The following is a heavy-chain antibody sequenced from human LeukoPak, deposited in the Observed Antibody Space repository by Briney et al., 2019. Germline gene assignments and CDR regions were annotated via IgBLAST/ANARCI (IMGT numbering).Heavy chain of an antibody. D-gene: IGHD3-22*01. Sequence: PGGSLRLSCAASGFTFSSYSMNWVRQAPGKGLEWVSSNCSSSSYIYYAASVKGRFTITRENAKNSLYLQMNSLRAEDTAVYYCARADSSGYEDYWGQGTLVTVSS. CDR3: ARADSSGYEDY. CDR1: GFTFSSYS. J-gene: IGHJ4*02. CDR2: NCSSSSYI. V-gene: IGHV3-21*01.